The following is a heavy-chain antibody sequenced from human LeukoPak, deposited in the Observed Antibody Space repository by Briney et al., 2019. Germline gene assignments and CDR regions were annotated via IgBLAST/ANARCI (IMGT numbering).Heavy chain of an antibody. CDR3: TRSSSGSYDY. CDR2: IRSKTNSYAT. D-gene: IGHD6-13*01. CDR1: GFSFSGSS. Sequence: PGGSLRLSCAASGFSFSGSSMHWVRQPSGKGLEWVGRIRSKTNSYATAYAASVKGRFTISRDDSKNTAYLQMNSLKTEDTAVYYCTRSSSGSYDYWGQGILVTVSS. V-gene: IGHV3-73*01. J-gene: IGHJ4*02.